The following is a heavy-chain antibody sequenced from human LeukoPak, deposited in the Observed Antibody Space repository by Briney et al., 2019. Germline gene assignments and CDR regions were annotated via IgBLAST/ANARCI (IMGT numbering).Heavy chain of an antibody. CDR1: GFTFSTYA. CDR3: AKETPKYSNGLITIVY. CDR2: LTDSGGSK. Sequence: GGSLRLSCAASGFTFSTYAMSWVRQAPGKGLEWVSALTDSGGSKYYTDSVKGRFTISRDNSKNTLYLQMNSLRAEDTAIYYCAKETPKYSNGLITIVYWGQGTLVTVSS. V-gene: IGHV3-23*01. J-gene: IGHJ4*02. D-gene: IGHD5-18*01.